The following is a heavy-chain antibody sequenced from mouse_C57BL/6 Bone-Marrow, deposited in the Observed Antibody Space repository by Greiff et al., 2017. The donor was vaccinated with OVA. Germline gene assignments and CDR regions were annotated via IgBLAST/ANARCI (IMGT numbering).Heavy chain of an antibody. D-gene: IGHD6-2*01. CDR2: INPSSGYT. CDR3: ARSLDRAMDY. V-gene: IGHV1-4*01. CDR1: GYTFTSYT. Sequence: VMLVESGAELARPGASVKMSCKASGYTFTSYTMHWVKQRPGQGLEWIGYINPSSGYTKYNQKFKDKATLTADKSYSTAYMQRSSLKSEDSAVYYWARSLDRAMDYWGQGTSVTVSA. J-gene: IGHJ4*01.